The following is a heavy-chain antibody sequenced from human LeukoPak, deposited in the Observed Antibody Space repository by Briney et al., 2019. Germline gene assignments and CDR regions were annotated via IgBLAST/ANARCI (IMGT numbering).Heavy chain of an antibody. J-gene: IGHJ4*02. Sequence: GGSLRLSCAASGFTFSSYGMHWVRQAPGKGLEWVAFIRYDGSNKYYADSVKGRFTISRDNSKNTLYLQMNSLRAEDAAVYYCAKTNYYYGSGSYDPHFDYWGQGTLVTVSS. CDR2: IRYDGSNK. CDR3: AKTNYYYGSGSYDPHFDY. CDR1: GFTFSSYG. D-gene: IGHD3-10*01. V-gene: IGHV3-30*02.